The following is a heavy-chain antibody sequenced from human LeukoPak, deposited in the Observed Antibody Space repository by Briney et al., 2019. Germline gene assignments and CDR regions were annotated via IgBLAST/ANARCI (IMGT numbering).Heavy chain of an antibody. V-gene: IGHV3-30-3*01. D-gene: IGHD3-22*01. CDR1: GFTFSSYA. Sequence: GGSLRLSCAASGFTFSSYAMHWVRQAPGKGLEWVAVISYDGSNKYYADSVKGRFTISRDNSKNTLYLQMNSLRAEDTAVYYCARDYYDSPLNWGQGTLVTVSS. CDR2: ISYDGSNK. J-gene: IGHJ4*02. CDR3: ARDYYDSPLN.